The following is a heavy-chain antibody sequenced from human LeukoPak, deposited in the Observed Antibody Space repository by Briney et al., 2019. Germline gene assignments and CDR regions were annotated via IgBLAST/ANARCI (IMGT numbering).Heavy chain of an antibody. D-gene: IGHD3-3*01. CDR1: GFTFCTYS. CDR3: ARVGYYDFWSGLIPHTYYMDV. Sequence: GGSLRLSCVASGFTFCTYSMNWVRQAPGKGLEWVSYISRSNTIYYADSVKGRFTVSRDNAKDSLFLQMNSLRAEDTAVYYCARVGYYDFWSGLIPHTYYMDVWGKGTTVTVSS. J-gene: IGHJ6*03. CDR2: ISRSNTI. V-gene: IGHV3-48*01.